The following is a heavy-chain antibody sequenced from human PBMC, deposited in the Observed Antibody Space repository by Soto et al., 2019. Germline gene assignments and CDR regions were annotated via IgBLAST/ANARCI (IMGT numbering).Heavy chain of an antibody. CDR2: IIPFFGTA. Sequence: QVQLVQSGAEVKKPGSSVKVSCKASGDTFSSNAFGWVRQAPGQGLEWVGGIIPFFGTANYAQKFQGRVAITADESTTTVYMELSSLTSEDTAVYYCARGIEEMATTTAVWSFDLWGRGTLVTVSS. CDR1: GDTFSSNA. D-gene: IGHD1-1*01. J-gene: IGHJ2*01. V-gene: IGHV1-69*01. CDR3: ARGIEEMATTTAVWSFDL.